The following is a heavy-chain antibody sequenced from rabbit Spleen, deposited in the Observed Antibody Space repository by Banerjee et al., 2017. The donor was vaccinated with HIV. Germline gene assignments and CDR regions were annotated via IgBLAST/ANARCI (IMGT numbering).Heavy chain of an antibody. V-gene: IGHV1S40*01. J-gene: IGHJ4*01. CDR3: ARSDVDWGL. D-gene: IGHD2-1*01. CDR1: GFSFSDYYY. CDR2: IDIYGGTT. Sequence: QSLEESGGDLVKPGASLTLTCTASGFSFSDYYYICWVRQAPEKGLEWIACIDIYGGTTYYASWASGRFTISKTSSTTVTLQMTSLTAADTATYFCARSDVDWGLWGPGTLVTVS.